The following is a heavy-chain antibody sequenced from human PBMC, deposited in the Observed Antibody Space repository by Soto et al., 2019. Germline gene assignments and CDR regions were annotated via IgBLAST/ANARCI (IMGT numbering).Heavy chain of an antibody. V-gene: IGHV3-30-3*01. D-gene: IGHD5-18*01. J-gene: IGHJ6*02. CDR2: ISYDGSNK. Sequence: QVQLVESGGGVVQPGRSLRLSCSASGFTFSSYAMHWVRQAPGKGLEWVAVISYDGSNKYYADSVKGRFTISRDNSKNTLYLHMNSLRAEDTAVYYCARGGPYTAMVYCYYYGMDVWGQGTTVTVSS. CDR3: ARGGPYTAMVYCYYYGMDV. CDR1: GFTFSSYA.